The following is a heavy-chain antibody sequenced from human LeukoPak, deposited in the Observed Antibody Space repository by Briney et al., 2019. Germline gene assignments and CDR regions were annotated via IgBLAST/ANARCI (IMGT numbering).Heavy chain of an antibody. CDR1: GFSFYNAW. V-gene: IGHV3-15*07. Sequence: GGSLRLSCATSGFSFYNAWMNWVRQAPGKGLEWVGRIRSNTDGGTIDYAAPVKGRFTLSRDDSKDTLYLQMNSLQTEDTAVYYCATDFYDSTWGQGTLVTVSS. CDR3: ATDFYDST. D-gene: IGHD3-22*01. J-gene: IGHJ5*02. CDR2: IRSNTDGGTI.